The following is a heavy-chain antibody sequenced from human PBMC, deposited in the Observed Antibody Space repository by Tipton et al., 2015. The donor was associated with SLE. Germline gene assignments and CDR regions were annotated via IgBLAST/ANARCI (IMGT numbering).Heavy chain of an antibody. CDR1: GFAFSSYA. Sequence: SLRLSCAASGFAFSSYALSWVRQAPGKGLEWVSVIYGGDGSAFYADSVKGRFTLSRDNFKKPLSLQMKSLRAEDTARYYCAMYYGSGTYSDAFNVWGQGTMVTVSS. V-gene: IGHV3-23*03. J-gene: IGHJ3*01. D-gene: IGHD3-10*01. CDR3: AMYYGSGTYSDAFNV. CDR2: IYGGDGSA.